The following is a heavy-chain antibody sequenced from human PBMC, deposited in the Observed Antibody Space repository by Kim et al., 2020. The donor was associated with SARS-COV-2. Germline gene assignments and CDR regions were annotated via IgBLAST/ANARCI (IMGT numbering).Heavy chain of an antibody. CDR1: GFTFSSYA. CDR3: AKSPHDSSGYLAMVSWYFDL. CDR2: ISGSGGST. Sequence: GSLRLSCAASGFTFSSYAMSWVRQAPGKGLEWVSAISGSGGSTYYADSVKGRFTISRDNSKNTLYLQMNSLRAEDTAVYYCAKSPHDSSGYLAMVSWYFDLWGRGTLVTVSS. J-gene: IGHJ2*01. D-gene: IGHD3-22*01. V-gene: IGHV3-23*01.